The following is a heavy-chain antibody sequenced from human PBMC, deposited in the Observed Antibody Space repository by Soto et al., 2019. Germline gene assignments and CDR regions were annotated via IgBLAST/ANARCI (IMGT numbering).Heavy chain of an antibody. CDR2: IRGDGGQT. Sequence: HPGGSLRLSCTASGFTFTSYGMGWVRQAPGKGLQWVSTIRGDGGQTHYTDSAKGRFSISRDNSKNTVYLQMDSLRAEDTAMYFCARDVGLDSDDFFAYWGQGTQVTVSS. D-gene: IGHD3-9*01. CDR3: ARDVGLDSDDFFAY. J-gene: IGHJ4*02. CDR1: GFTFTSYG. V-gene: IGHV3-23*01.